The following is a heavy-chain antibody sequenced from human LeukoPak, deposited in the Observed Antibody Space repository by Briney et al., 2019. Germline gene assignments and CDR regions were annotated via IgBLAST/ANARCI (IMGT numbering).Heavy chain of an antibody. V-gene: IGHV3-30*02. CDR3: AKDRGWWTYFDY. Sequence: GRSLRLSCAASGFTFSSYGMHWVRQAPGKGLEWVAFIWYDGSNKYYADSVKGRFTISRDNSKNTLYLQMNSLRAEDTAVYYCAKDRGWWTYFDYWGQGTLVTVSS. D-gene: IGHD6-19*01. CDR2: IWYDGSNK. CDR1: GFTFSSYG. J-gene: IGHJ4*02.